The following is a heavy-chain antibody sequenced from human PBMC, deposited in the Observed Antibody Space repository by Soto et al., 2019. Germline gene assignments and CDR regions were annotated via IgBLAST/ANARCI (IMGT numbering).Heavy chain of an antibody. CDR3: ARTKVTTPNCFDP. J-gene: IGHJ5*02. CDR1: GGTFSSYT. V-gene: IGHV1-69*02. Sequence: QVQLVQSGAEVKKPGSSVKVSCKASGGTFSSYTISWVRQAPGQGLEWMGRIIPILGIANYAQKFQGRVTITADKSTSTAYMELSSLRSEDTAVYYCARTKVTTPNCFDPWGQGTLVTVSS. CDR2: IIPILGIA. D-gene: IGHD4-17*01.